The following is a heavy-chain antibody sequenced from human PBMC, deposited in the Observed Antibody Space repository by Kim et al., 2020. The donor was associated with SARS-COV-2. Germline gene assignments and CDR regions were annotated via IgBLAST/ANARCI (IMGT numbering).Heavy chain of an antibody. J-gene: IGHJ4*02. CDR3: ARDTNWGCDY. V-gene: IGHV4-39*07. D-gene: IGHD7-27*01. Sequence: RTYYNPSLKRRVTRSVDTAKTQCSVKLSSVTAADTAVYYCARDTNWGCDYWGQGTLVTVSS. CDR2: RT.